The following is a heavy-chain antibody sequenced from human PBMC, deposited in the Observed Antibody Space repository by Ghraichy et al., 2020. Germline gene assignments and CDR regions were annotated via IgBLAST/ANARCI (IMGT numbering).Heavy chain of an antibody. D-gene: IGHD3-3*01. Sequence: SETLSLTCTVSGGSISSSSYYWGWIRQPPGKGLEWIGSIYYSGSTYYNPSLKSRVTISVDTSKNQFSLKLSSVTAADTAVYYCASLRGFLEWLSRHNYWYFDLWGRGTLVTVSS. J-gene: IGHJ2*01. CDR2: IYYSGST. CDR3: ASLRGFLEWLSRHNYWYFDL. V-gene: IGHV4-39*01. CDR1: GGSISSSSYY.